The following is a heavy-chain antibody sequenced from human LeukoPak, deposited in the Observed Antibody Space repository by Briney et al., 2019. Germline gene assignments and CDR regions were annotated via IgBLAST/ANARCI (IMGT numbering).Heavy chain of an antibody. CDR2: ISHDGSNT. Sequence: GGSLRLSCAASGFAFNGYGMHWVRQAPGKGLEWLAIISHDGSNTYYADSVKGRITISRDNSKNTLYPQMNSLRAEDTAVYYCAKVRWGSDNALDSWGQGTLVTASS. J-gene: IGHJ4*02. CDR1: GFAFNGYG. V-gene: IGHV3-30*18. CDR3: AKVRWGSDNALDS. D-gene: IGHD3-16*01.